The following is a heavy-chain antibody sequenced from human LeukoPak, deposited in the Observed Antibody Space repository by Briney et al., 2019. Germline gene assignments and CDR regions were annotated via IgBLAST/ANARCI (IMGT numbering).Heavy chain of an antibody. J-gene: IGHJ4*02. CDR2: SNPNSGGT. D-gene: IGHD3-9*01. Sequence: ASVKGSCKASGYTFTGYYMHWVRQAPGQGLEWMGRSNPNSGGTNYAQKFQGRVTMTRDTSLSTAYMELSRLRSADTAVYSCARDLRLRYFDLLGYWGQGTLVTVSS. V-gene: IGHV1-2*06. CDR1: GYTFTGYY. CDR3: ARDLRLRYFDLLGY.